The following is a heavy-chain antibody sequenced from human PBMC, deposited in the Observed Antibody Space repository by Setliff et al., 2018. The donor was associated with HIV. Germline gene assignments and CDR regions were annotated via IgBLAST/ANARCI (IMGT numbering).Heavy chain of an antibody. D-gene: IGHD2-21*02. CDR2: ISGSGVST. J-gene: IGHJ3*02. Sequence: LRLSCAASGFTFSSYAMSWVRQAPGKGLEWVSAISGSGVSTYYADSVKGRFTISRDNSKNTLYLQMNSLRAEDTAVYYCASPLRLLLDAFDIWGQGTMVTVSS. CDR1: GFTFSSYA. CDR3: ASPLRLLLDAFDI. V-gene: IGHV3-23*01.